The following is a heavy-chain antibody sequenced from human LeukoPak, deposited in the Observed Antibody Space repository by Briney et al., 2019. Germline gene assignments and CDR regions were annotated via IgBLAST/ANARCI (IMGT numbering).Heavy chain of an antibody. J-gene: IGHJ6*03. D-gene: IGHD2-2*01. V-gene: IGHV1-18*01. CDR1: GYSFTSYG. CDR3: ARVPGYCSSISCYVFYYHHYMDV. CDR2: ISAATGNT. Sequence: AASVKVSCKASGYSFTSYGISWVRQAPGQGLEWMGWISAATGNTNYAQKFQGRVTMTTDTSTSTAYMELRSLRSDDTAVYYCARVPGYCSSISCYVFYYHHYMDVWGKGTTVTVSS.